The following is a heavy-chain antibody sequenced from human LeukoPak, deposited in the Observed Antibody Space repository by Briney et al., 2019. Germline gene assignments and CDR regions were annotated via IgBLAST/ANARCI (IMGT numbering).Heavy chain of an antibody. Sequence: GASVKVSCKASGYTFTGYYMHWVRQAPGQGLEWMGWINPNSGGTNYAQKLQGRVTMTRDTSISTAYMELSRLRSEDTAVYYCARGCPVDYWGGDYFDYWGQGTLVTVSS. J-gene: IGHJ4*02. D-gene: IGHD7-27*01. CDR3: ARGCPVDYWGGDYFDY. CDR1: GYTFTGYY. CDR2: INPNSGGT. V-gene: IGHV1-2*02.